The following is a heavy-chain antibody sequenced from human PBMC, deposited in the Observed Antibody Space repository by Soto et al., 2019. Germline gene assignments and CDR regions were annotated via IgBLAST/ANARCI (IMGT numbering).Heavy chain of an antibody. J-gene: IGHJ1*01. CDR1: GGSISSSNYY. D-gene: IGHD6-19*01. CDR2: IYYSENT. V-gene: IGHV4-39*01. Sequence: QLQLQESGPGLVEPSETLSLTCTVSGGSISSSNYYWGWIRQPPGKGLEWIGSIYYSENTYYNPSLKSRVTISVDTSKNQFSLKMSSVTAADTAVYYCASHYTGYSSGWRAEYFQHWGQGTLVTVSS. CDR3: ASHYTGYSSGWRAEYFQH.